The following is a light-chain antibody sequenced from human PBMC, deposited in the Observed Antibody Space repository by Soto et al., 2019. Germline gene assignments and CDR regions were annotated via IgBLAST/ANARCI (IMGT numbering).Light chain of an antibody. Sequence: EIVMTQSPATLSVSPGERAALSCRASQSVSSNLAWYQHKPGQAPRLLIYGASTRATGIPARFSGRGSRTEFTPTISSLQSEDFAVYYCQHYNNWPPGTFGQGTKLEI. J-gene: IGKJ2*02. CDR3: QHYNNWPPGT. V-gene: IGKV3D-15*01. CDR1: QSVSSN. CDR2: GAS.